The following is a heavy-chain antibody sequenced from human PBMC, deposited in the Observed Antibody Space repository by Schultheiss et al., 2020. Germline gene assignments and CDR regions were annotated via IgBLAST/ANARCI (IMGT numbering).Heavy chain of an antibody. CDR2: IGTAGDT. D-gene: IGHD6-13*01. V-gene: IGHV3-13*01. Sequence: WGSLRLSCAASGFTFSSYDMHWVRQATGKGLEWVSAIGTAGDTYYPGSVKGRFTISRENAKNSLYLQMNSLRAEDTAVYYCAGGYSSSWYAVSTPYYFDYWGQGTLVTVSS. CDR3: AGGYSSSWYAVSTPYYFDY. CDR1: GFTFSSYD. J-gene: IGHJ4*02.